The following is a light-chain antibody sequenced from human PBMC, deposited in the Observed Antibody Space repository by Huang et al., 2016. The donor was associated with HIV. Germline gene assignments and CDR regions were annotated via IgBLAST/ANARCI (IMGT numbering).Light chain of an antibody. V-gene: IGKV3D-20*01. CDR3: QQYGSSPLT. Sequence: EIVLTQSPATLSLSPGERATLSCGASQSLSSSYLAWYQQKPGLAPRLLIYDASNRATGIPDRFSGNGSGTDFTLTISRLEPEDFAVYYCQQYGSSPLTFGGGTKVEIK. CDR2: DAS. J-gene: IGKJ4*01. CDR1: QSLSSSY.